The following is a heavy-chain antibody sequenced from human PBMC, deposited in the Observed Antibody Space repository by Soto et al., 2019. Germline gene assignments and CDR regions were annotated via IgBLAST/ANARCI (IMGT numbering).Heavy chain of an antibody. Sequence: GGSLRLSCAASGFTFSNAWMNWVRQAPGKGLEWVGRIKSKTDGGTTDYAAPVKGRFTISRDDSKNTLYLQMNSLKTEDTAVYYCTTDPLRWYSSSSDYYYYGMDVWGQGTTVTVS. V-gene: IGHV3-15*07. CDR1: GFTFSNAW. D-gene: IGHD6-13*01. CDR2: IKSKTDGGTT. J-gene: IGHJ6*02. CDR3: TTDPLRWYSSSSDYYYYGMDV.